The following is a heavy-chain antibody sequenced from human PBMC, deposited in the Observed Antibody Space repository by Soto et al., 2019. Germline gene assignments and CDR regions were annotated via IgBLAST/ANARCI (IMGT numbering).Heavy chain of an antibody. D-gene: IGHD3-10*01. J-gene: IGHJ5*02. Sequence: PSETLSLTCAVSGGSISSGGYSWSWIRQPPGKGLEWLGYIYHSGSTYYNPSLKSRVTISVDRSKNQFSLKLSSVTAADTAVYYCARVGSYGSGNWFDAWGQGTLVTVS. CDR1: GGSISSGGYS. V-gene: IGHV4-30-2*01. CDR3: ARVGSYGSGNWFDA. CDR2: IYHSGST.